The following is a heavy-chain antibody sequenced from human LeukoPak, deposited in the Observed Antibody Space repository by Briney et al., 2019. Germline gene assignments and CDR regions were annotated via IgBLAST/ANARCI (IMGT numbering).Heavy chain of an antibody. V-gene: IGHV4-4*07. CDR1: GGSISIYY. Sequence: SETLSLTCTVSGGSISIYYWNWIRQPAGKGLEWIGRIFTSGIIHYDPSLKSRVTMSVDTSKNQFSLNLSSVTAADTAVYYCARESSGNYYNPLGYMDVWGKGTTVTVSS. CDR3: ARESSGNYYNPLGYMDV. D-gene: IGHD3-10*01. J-gene: IGHJ6*03. CDR2: IFTSGII.